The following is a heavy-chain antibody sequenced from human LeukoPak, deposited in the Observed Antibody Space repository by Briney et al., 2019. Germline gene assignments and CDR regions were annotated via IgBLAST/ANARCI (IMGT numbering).Heavy chain of an antibody. J-gene: IGHJ4*02. CDR1: GGPISSYY. CDR3: ARHRYCSGGSCYSFDY. V-gene: IGHV4-59*08. CDR2: IYYSGST. Sequence: SETLSLTCTVSGGPISSYYWSWIRQPPGKGLEWIGYIYYSGSTNYNPSLKSRVTISVDTSKNRFSLKLSSVTAADTAVYYCARHRYCSGGSCYSFDYWGQGTLVTVSS. D-gene: IGHD2-15*01.